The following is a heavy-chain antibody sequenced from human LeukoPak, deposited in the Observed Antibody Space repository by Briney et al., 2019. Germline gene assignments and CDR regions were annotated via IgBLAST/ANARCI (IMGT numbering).Heavy chain of an antibody. V-gene: IGHV3-15*01. Sequence: NPGGSLRLSCAASGFTVSNAWMSWVRQAPGKGLERVGRIKSKTDGGTTDYAAPVKGRFTISRDDSKNTLYLQMNSLKTEDTAVYYCTTDPSYPITMIVVVKTNWFDPWGQGTLVTVSS. CDR1: GFTVSNAW. CDR2: IKSKTDGGTT. D-gene: IGHD3-22*01. CDR3: TTDPSYPITMIVVVKTNWFDP. J-gene: IGHJ5*02.